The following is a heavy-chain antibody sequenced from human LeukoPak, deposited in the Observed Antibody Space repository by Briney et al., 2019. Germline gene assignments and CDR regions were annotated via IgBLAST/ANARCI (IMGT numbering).Heavy chain of an antibody. D-gene: IGHD6-13*01. CDR2: TSGSGGST. Sequence: GGSLRLSCAASGFTFSSYAMSWVRQAPGKGLEWVSATSGSGGSTYYADSVKGRFTISRDNSKNTLYLQMNSLRAEDTAVYYCAKARGIAAAGKASYFDYWGQGTLVTVSS. J-gene: IGHJ4*02. V-gene: IGHV3-23*01. CDR3: AKARGIAAAGKASYFDY. CDR1: GFTFSSYA.